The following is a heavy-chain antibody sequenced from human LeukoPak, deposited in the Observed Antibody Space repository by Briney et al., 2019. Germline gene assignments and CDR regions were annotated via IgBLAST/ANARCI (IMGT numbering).Heavy chain of an antibody. Sequence: SVKVSCKASGGTFSSYAISWVRQAPGQGLEWMGGIIPIFGTANYARKLQGRVTMTTDTSTSTAYMELRSLRSDDTAVYYCARGSGYSPLEDYWGQRTLVTVSS. V-gene: IGHV1-69*05. CDR1: GGTFSSYA. J-gene: IGHJ4*02. D-gene: IGHD3-22*01. CDR2: IIPIFGTA. CDR3: ARGSGYSPLEDY.